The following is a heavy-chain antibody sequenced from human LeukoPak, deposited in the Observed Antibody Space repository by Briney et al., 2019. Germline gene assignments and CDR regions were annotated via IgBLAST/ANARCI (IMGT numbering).Heavy chain of an antibody. D-gene: IGHD3-22*01. Sequence: SVKVSCKASGGTFSSYAISWVRQAPGQGLEWMGRIIPILGIANYAQKFQGRVTITADKSTSTAYMELSSLRSEDTAVYYCARDSDSSGYFYYWGQGTLVTVSS. J-gene: IGHJ4*02. V-gene: IGHV1-69*04. CDR2: IIPILGIA. CDR3: ARDSDSSGYFYY. CDR1: GGTFSSYA.